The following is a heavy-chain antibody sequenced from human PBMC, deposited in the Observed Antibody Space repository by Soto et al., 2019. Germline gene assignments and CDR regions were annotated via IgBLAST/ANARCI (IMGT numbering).Heavy chain of an antibody. J-gene: IGHJ4*02. CDR2: IYYSGST. V-gene: IGHV4-59*12. CDR1: GGSISRYY. D-gene: IGHD5-12*01. Sequence: SETLSLTCTVSGGSISRYYWRWIRQPPGKGLEWIGCIYYSGSTNYNPSLKSRVTISVDTSKNQFSLKLSSVTPEDTAVYYCARDPGIVATIGFDYWGQGTLVTVSS. CDR3: ARDPGIVATIGFDY.